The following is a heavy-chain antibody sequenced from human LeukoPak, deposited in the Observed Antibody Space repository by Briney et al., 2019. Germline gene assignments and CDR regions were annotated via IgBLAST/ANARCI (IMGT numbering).Heavy chain of an antibody. CDR3: TRDTLYCSGGYCYHDI. V-gene: IGHV3-74*01. D-gene: IGHD2-15*01. J-gene: IGHJ3*02. CDR2: INSDGSST. CDR1: GFTFSSYW. Sequence: GGSLRLSCAASGFTFSSYWMHWVRQAPGKGLVWVSRINSDGSSTSYADSVKGRFTISRDNAKHTLYLQMNSLRAEDTAVYYCTRDTLYCSGGYCYHDISGQGTMVTVSS.